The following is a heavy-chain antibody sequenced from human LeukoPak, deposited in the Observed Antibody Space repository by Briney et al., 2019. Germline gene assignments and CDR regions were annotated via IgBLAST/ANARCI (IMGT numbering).Heavy chain of an antibody. D-gene: IGHD2-15*01. Sequence: ASVKVSCKVSGYTLTELSMHWVRQAPGKGLEGMGGFDPEDGETIYAQKFQGRVTMTEDTSTDTAYMELSSLRSEDTAVYYCATSTYCSGGSCYAWYYYGMDVWGQGTTVTVSS. V-gene: IGHV1-24*01. CDR1: GYTLTELS. CDR2: FDPEDGET. CDR3: ATSTYCSGGSCYAWYYYGMDV. J-gene: IGHJ6*02.